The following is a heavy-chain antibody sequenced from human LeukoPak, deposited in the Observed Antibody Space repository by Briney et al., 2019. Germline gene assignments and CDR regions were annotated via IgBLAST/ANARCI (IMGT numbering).Heavy chain of an antibody. Sequence: GGSLRLSCAASGFTFTNAWMSWVRQAPGKGLEWVGRIRSKIDGETADYVAPVKDRFIISRDDSKNMLYLQMDSLKTEDTAVYYCTTERTWGQGTLVTVSS. CDR3: TTERT. J-gene: IGHJ5*02. CDR1: GFTFTNAW. CDR2: IRSKIDGETA. V-gene: IGHV3-15*01.